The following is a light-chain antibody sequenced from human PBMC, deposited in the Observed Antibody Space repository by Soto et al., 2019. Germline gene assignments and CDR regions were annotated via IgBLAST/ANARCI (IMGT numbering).Light chain of an antibody. J-gene: IGKJ4*01. CDR3: QQYHNWPVLLT. Sequence: EIVVTQSPATLSVSPGERATLFCRASQSISSTVAWYQQKAGQAPRLLIYDASTRATGVPARFSGSGSGTDFTLTISSLPSAYFAVYHSQQYHNWPVLLTVGGGTKVDNK. CDR2: DAS. CDR1: QSISST. V-gene: IGKV3-15*01.